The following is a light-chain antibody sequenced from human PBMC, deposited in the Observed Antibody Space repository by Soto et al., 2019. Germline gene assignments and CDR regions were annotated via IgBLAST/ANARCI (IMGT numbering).Light chain of an antibody. Sequence: ESVLTQSPGTLSLSPGERATLSCRVSQTVRNNYLAWYQQKPGQAPRLLIYDASSRATGIPDRFSGGGSGTDFTLTISRLEPEDFAVYYCQQFSSYPLTFGGGTKVDIK. CDR2: DAS. CDR1: QTVRNNY. J-gene: IGKJ4*01. CDR3: QQFSSYPLT. V-gene: IGKV3-20*01.